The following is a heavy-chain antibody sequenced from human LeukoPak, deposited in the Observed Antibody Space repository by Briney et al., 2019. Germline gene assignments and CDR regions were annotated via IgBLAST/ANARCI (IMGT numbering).Heavy chain of an antibody. Sequence: PGRSLRLSCAASGFTFSSYGIHWVRQAPGKGLEWVAVISYDGSNKYYADSVKGRFTISRDNSKNTLYLQMNSLRAEDTAVYYCARGPIAAAGTWHNWFDPWGQGTLVTVSS. V-gene: IGHV3-30*03. J-gene: IGHJ5*02. CDR3: ARGPIAAAGTWHNWFDP. D-gene: IGHD6-13*01. CDR1: GFTFSSYG. CDR2: ISYDGSNK.